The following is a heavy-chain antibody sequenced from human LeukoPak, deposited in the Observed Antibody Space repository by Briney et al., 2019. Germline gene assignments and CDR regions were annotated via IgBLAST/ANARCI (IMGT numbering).Heavy chain of an antibody. Sequence: GASVKVSCKASGYTFTSYGISWVRQAPGKGLEWMGWISGYNGNTNYAQKLQGRVTMTTDTSTSTAYMELTSLRSEDTAMYYCARDIGRPEGGYYYMDVWGKGTTVIVSS. CDR3: ARDIGRPEGGYYYMDV. J-gene: IGHJ6*03. D-gene: IGHD1-26*01. V-gene: IGHV1-18*01. CDR2: ISGYNGNT. CDR1: GYTFTSYG.